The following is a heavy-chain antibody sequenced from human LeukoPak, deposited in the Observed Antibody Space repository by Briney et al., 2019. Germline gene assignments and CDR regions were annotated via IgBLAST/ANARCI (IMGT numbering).Heavy chain of an antibody. CDR1: GGSISSGSYY. D-gene: IGHD3-22*01. CDR3: ARDRYDSTGD. CDR2: IYTSGST. J-gene: IGHJ4*02. Sequence: SETLSLTCTVSGGSISSGSYYWSWIRQPAGKGLEWIGRIYTSGSTNYNPSLKSRVTISVDTSKNQFSLKLSSVTAADTAVYYCARDRYDSTGDWGQGTLVTVSS. V-gene: IGHV4-61*02.